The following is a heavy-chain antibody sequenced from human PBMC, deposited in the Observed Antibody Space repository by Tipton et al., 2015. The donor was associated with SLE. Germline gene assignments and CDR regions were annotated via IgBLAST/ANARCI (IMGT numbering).Heavy chain of an antibody. CDR3: ARGPLLDYGDYLDT. CDR2: VYHSGDT. Sequence: TLSLTCAVSGSSISNNNWWSWVRQPPEKGLEWMGEVYHSGDTNYNPSLKSRLTMSVDKSKNQFSLKLRSLTAADTAVYFCARGPLLDYGDYLDTWGQGTLVTVSS. J-gene: IGHJ5*02. CDR1: GSSISNNNW. D-gene: IGHD4-17*01. V-gene: IGHV4-4*01.